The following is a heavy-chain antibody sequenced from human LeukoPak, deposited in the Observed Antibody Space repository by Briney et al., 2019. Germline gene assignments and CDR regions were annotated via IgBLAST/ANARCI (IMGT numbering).Heavy chain of an antibody. Sequence: GASVKVSCKASGYTFTGYYFHWVRQAPGQGLEWMGWINPNSGGSNYAQKFRGRVTMTRDTSISTAYMELSSLRSEDTAVYYCARVLVWSGYRGLYAFDIWGQGTMVTVSS. D-gene: IGHD3-3*01. J-gene: IGHJ3*02. CDR2: INPNSGGS. CDR3: ARVLVWSGYRGLYAFDI. CDR1: GYTFTGYY. V-gene: IGHV1-2*02.